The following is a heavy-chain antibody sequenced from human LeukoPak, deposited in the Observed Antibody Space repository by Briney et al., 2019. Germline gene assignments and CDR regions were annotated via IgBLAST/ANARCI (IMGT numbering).Heavy chain of an antibody. J-gene: IGHJ4*02. V-gene: IGHV3-23*01. D-gene: IGHD2-2*01. CDR2: TGSTGVST. Sequence: PGGSLRLSCAASGFTFSSYAMSWVRQAPGKGLEWVSGTGSTGVSTFYADSVKGRLTVSRDNSKNTLSLQMNSLRAEDTAIYYCTKDPGVVPAHYFDYWGQGTLVTVSS. CDR3: TKDPGVVPAHYFDY. CDR1: GFTFSSYA.